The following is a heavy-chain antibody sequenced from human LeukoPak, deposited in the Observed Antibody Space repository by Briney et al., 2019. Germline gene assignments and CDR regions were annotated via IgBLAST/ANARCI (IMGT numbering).Heavy chain of an antibody. CDR3: AGEGYCSSTSCPVDY. CDR2: IYTSGST. CDR1: GGSISSYY. D-gene: IGHD2-2*01. J-gene: IGHJ4*02. Sequence: SETLSLTCTVSGGSISSYYWSWIRQPPGKGLEWIGYIYTSGSTNYNPSLKSRVTISVDTSKNQFSLKLSSVTAADTAVYYCAGEGYCSSTSCPVDYWGQGTLVTVSS. V-gene: IGHV4-4*09.